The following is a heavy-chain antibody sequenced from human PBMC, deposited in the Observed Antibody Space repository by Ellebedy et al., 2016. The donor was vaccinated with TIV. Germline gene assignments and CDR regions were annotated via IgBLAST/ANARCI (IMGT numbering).Heavy chain of an antibody. V-gene: IGHV3-21*03. CDR3: ARDQGEWLRHNGMDV. CDR1: NFTFSVYW. J-gene: IGHJ6*02. D-gene: IGHD3-10*01. CDR2: ISSTGSYT. Sequence: GESLKISCAASNFTFSVYWMHWVRQVPGKGLEWVSSISSTGSYTYYADSVKGRFTISRDNAKNSLYLQMSSLRAEDTGVYYCARDQGEWLRHNGMDVWGQGTTVTVSS.